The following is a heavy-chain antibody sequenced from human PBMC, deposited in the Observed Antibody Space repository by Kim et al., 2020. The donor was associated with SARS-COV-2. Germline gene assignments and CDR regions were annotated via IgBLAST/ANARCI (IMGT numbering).Heavy chain of an antibody. Sequence: SETLSLTCTVFGDSITNYYWSWIRQPPGKGLEWMGYIDDSGSANYNPSLKSRVTISVDMSKNKFSLNLSSVTAADTAVYYCARDRSGTSYFDCWCQGTLV. CDR1: GDSITNYY. J-gene: IGHJ4*02. CDR3: ARDRSGTSYFDC. V-gene: IGHV4-59*01. CDR2: IDDSGSA.